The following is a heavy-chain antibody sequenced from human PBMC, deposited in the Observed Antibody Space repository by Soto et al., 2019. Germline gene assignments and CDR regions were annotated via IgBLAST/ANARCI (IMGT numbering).Heavy chain of an antibody. CDR3: ARRAAAGRSFDY. CDR2: ISSSGNSI. J-gene: IGHJ4*02. D-gene: IGHD6-13*01. CDR1: GFTFSDYY. V-gene: IGHV3-11*01. Sequence: LRLSCAASGFTFSDYYMTWIRQAPGKGLEWVSYISSSGNSIYYADSVRGRFTVSRDNAKNSLFLQMNSLRAEDTAVYYCARRAAAGRSFDYWGLGTLVTVSS.